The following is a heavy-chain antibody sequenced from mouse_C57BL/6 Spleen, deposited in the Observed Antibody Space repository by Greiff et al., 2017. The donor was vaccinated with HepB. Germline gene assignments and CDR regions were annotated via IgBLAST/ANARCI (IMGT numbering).Heavy chain of an antibody. V-gene: IGHV1-55*01. D-gene: IGHD1-1*01. J-gene: IGHJ1*03. CDR3: AAPPITTVVDGYFDV. CDR1: GYTFTSYW. Sequence: QVQLQQPGAELVKPGASVKMSCKASGYTFTSYWITWVKQRPGQGLEWIGDIYPGSGSTNYNEKFKSKATLTVDTSSSTAYMQLSSLTSEDSAVYYCAAPPITTVVDGYFDVWGTGTTVTVSS. CDR2: IYPGSGST.